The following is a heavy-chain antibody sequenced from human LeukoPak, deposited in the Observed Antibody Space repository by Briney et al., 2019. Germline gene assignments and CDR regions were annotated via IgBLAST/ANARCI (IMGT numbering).Heavy chain of an antibody. J-gene: IGHJ4*02. Sequence: SETLSLTCAVYGGSFSGYYWSWIRQPPGKGLEWIGEINHSGSTNYNPSLKSRVTISVDTSKNQFSLKLSSVTAADTAVYYCARKLRYSRNFDYWGRGTLVTVSS. D-gene: IGHD3-9*01. V-gene: IGHV4-34*01. CDR3: ARKLRYSRNFDY. CDR1: GGSFSGYY. CDR2: INHSGST.